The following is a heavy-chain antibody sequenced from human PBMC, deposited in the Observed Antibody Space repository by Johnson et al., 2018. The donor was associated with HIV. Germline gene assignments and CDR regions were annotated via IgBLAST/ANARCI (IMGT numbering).Heavy chain of an antibody. CDR1: GFTFSSYA. J-gene: IGHJ3*02. CDR2: ISYDGSNK. Sequence: QMLLVESGGGVVQPGRSLRLSCAASGFTFSSYAMHWVRQAPGKGLEWVAVISYDGSNKYYADSVKGRFTISRDNSKNTLYLQMNSLRAEDTAVYYCAKVNRMGQWLAGGGAFDIWGQGTMVTVSS. CDR3: AKVNRMGQWLAGGGAFDI. D-gene: IGHD6-19*01. V-gene: IGHV3-30*04.